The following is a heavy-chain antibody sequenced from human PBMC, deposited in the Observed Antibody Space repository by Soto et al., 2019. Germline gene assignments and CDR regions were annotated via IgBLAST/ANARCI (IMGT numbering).Heavy chain of an antibody. J-gene: IGHJ6*02. CDR3: ARSGVQAAAYYYSSGMDD. D-gene: IGHD2-2*01. CDR2: IIPIFGTA. V-gene: IGHV1-69*01. CDR1: GGTFSSYA. Sequence: QVQLVQSEAEVKKPGSSVKVSCKAFGGTFSSYAISWVRQAPGQGLEWMGGIIPIFGTANYAQKFQGRVTITADESTSTAYMELSSLRSEDTAVYYCARSGVQAAAYYYSSGMDDWGQGTTVTVSS.